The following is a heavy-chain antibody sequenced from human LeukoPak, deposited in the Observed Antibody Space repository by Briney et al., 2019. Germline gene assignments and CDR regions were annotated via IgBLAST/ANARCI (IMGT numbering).Heavy chain of an antibody. V-gene: IGHV3-53*01. J-gene: IGHJ3*01. CDR1: GFTASSNY. CDR3: TGRGLYSSSWWAFDV. D-gene: IGHD6-13*01. Sequence: GGSLRLSCAASGFTASSNYMSWVRQAPGKGLEWVSVIYPGGSTYYADSVKGRFTISRDNSKSTLYLQMNSLRVEDTAVYYCTGRGLYSSSWWAFDVWGQGTVVTVSS. CDR2: IYPGGST.